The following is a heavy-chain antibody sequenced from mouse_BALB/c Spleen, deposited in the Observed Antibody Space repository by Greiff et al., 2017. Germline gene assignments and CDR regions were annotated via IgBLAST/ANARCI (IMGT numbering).Heavy chain of an antibody. D-gene: IGHD4-1*01. J-gene: IGHJ3*01. CDR1: GYAFSSSW. CDR2: IYPGDGDT. CDR3: ARLGDWAY. Sequence: QVQLKESGPELVKPGASVKISCKASGYAFSSSWMNWVKQRPGQGLEWIGRIYPGDGDTNYNGKFKGKATLTADKSSSTAYMQLSSLTSVDSAVYFCARLGDWAYWGQGTLVTVSA. V-gene: IGHV1-82*01.